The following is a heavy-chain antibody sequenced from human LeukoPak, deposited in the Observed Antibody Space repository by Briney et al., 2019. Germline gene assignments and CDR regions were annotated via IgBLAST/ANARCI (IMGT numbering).Heavy chain of an antibody. Sequence: ASAKVSCKASGYTFTSYGISWVRQAPGQGLEWMGWIGAYNGNTNYARNLQGRVTMTTDTSTSTAYMELRSLRFDDTAVYYCARDPIWASSWYRGGFDYWGQGTLVTVSS. CDR1: GYTFTSYG. J-gene: IGHJ4*02. CDR2: IGAYNGNT. CDR3: ARDPIWASSWYRGGFDY. V-gene: IGHV1-18*01. D-gene: IGHD6-13*01.